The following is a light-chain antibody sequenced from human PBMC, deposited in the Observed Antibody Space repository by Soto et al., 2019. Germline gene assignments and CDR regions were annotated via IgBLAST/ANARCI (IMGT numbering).Light chain of an antibody. CDR3: QQLNSFQAPIT. CDR2: GAS. Sequence: IQLTQSPSSLSASVGDSVTITCRASQGIGNFLAWYQQKPGKAPKLLIYGASTLQSGVPSRFSGGGSGTDFTLTISSLQPEDFATYYCQQLNSFQAPITFGQGTRLEVK. V-gene: IGKV1-9*01. CDR1: QGIGNF. J-gene: IGKJ5*01.